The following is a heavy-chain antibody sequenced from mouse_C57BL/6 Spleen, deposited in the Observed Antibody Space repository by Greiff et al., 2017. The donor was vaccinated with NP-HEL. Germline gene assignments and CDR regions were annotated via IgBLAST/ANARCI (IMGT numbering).Heavy chain of an antibody. CDR1: GYTFTEYT. V-gene: IGHV1-62-2*01. CDR2: FYPGSGSI. Sequence: VQLQQSGAELVKPGASVKLSCKASGYTFTEYTIHWVKQRSGQGLEWIGWFYPGSGSIKYIEKFKDKATLTADKSSSTVYMELSRLTSEDSAVYFCAGHEDPDYYGSSLCAYWGQGTLVTVSA. J-gene: IGHJ3*01. CDR3: AGHEDPDYYGSSLCAY. D-gene: IGHD1-1*01.